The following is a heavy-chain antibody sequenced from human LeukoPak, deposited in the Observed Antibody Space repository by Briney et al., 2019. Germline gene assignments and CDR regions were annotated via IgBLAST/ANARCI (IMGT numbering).Heavy chain of an antibody. J-gene: IGHJ5*02. CDR1: GYTFTSYG. CDR2: ISAYNGNT. CDR3: ARILYSGRVIIWFDT. Sequence: ASVTLSCKASGYTFTSYGISWGRQAPGEGVEGRGWISAYNGNTNYEQTLKGRVTMTPDTSTSTAYMELRSLRSDVTAVYYCARILYSGRVIIWFDTSGQGTLFTVSS. D-gene: IGHD1-26*01. V-gene: IGHV1-18*01.